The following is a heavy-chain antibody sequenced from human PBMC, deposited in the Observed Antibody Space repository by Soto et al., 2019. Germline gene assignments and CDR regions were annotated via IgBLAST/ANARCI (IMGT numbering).Heavy chain of an antibody. CDR3: ARGGYADYGTDYYYGMDV. J-gene: IGHJ6*02. Sequence: QVQLVQSGAEVKKPGSSVKVSCKASGGTFSSYAISWVRQAPGQGLEWMGGIIPIFGTANYAQKFQGRVTIPADESPSTAYMELSSLRSEDTAVYYSARGGYADYGTDYYYGMDVWGQGATVTVSS. V-gene: IGHV1-69*12. CDR2: IIPIFGTA. D-gene: IGHD4-17*01. CDR1: GGTFSSYA.